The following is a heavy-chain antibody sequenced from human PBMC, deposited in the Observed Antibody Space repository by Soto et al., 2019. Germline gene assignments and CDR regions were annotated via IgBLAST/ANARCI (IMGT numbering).Heavy chain of an antibody. CDR2: IDPSDSYT. J-gene: IGHJ6*02. V-gene: IGHV5-10-1*01. D-gene: IGHD3-3*01. CDR3: ARHAGLTIFGVVIPGMDV. Sequence: GESLKISCKGSGYSFTSYWISWVRQMPGKGLEWMGRIDPSDSYTNYSPSFQGHVTISADKSISTAYLQWSSLKASDTAMYYCARHAGLTIFGVVIPGMDVGGQGTTVTVSS. CDR1: GYSFTSYW.